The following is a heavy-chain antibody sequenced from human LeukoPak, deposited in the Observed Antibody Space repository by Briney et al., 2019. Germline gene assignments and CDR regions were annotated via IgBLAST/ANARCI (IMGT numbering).Heavy chain of an antibody. CDR2: INTNTGNP. D-gene: IGHD3-16*01. J-gene: IGHJ3*02. CDR1: GYTFTSYA. CDR3: SRGLIMIMFGGDPGRDAFDI. V-gene: IGHV7-4-1*02. Sequence: GASVKVSCEASGYTFTSYAINWVRQAPGHRLEWMGWINTNTGNPTYAQGLTGRFVFSLDDSVSTAYLPISSLQAEATAVHYCSRGLIMIMFGGDPGRDAFDIWGQGTMVTVPS.